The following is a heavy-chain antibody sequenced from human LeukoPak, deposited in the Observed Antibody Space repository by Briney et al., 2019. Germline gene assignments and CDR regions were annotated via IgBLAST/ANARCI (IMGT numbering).Heavy chain of an antibody. CDR2: IYYSGST. CDR3: ARGDFGVVPYYYYYYGMDV. V-gene: IGHV4-59*01. Sequence: SETLSLTCTVSGGSISSYYWSWIRQPPGKGLEWIGYIYYSGSTNYNPSLKGRVTISVDTSKNQFSLKLSSVTAADTAVYYCARGDFGVVPYYYYYYGMDVWGQGTTVTVSS. D-gene: IGHD3-3*01. J-gene: IGHJ6*02. CDR1: GGSISSYY.